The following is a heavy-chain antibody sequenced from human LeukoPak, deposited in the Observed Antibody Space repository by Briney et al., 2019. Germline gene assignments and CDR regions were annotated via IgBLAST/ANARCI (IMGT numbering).Heavy chain of an antibody. CDR2: ISSSGSTI. V-gene: IGHV3-48*03. D-gene: IGHD1-26*01. CDR3: ARPPAGSYSREDY. Sequence: PGGSLRLSCAASGFTFSSYEMNWVRQAPGKGLEWVSYISSSGSTIYYADPVKGRFTISRDNAKNSLYLQMNSLRAEDTAVYYCARPPAGSYSREDYWGQGTLVTVSS. CDR1: GFTFSSYE. J-gene: IGHJ4*02.